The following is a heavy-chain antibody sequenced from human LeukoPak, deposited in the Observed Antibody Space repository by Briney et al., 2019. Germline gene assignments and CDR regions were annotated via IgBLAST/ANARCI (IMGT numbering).Heavy chain of an antibody. Sequence: SETLSLTCTVSGGSISTFFVSWIRQPPGKGLEWIGSLYYSGSINYNSSLKSRVTISVDTSQNQFSLKLTSVTAAGTAVYYCARLLTTVTVGDDYYYGLDVWGQGTTVTVSS. D-gene: IGHD4-17*01. CDR3: ARLLTTVTVGDDYYYGLDV. CDR1: GGSISTFF. CDR2: LYYSGSI. J-gene: IGHJ6*02. V-gene: IGHV4-59*01.